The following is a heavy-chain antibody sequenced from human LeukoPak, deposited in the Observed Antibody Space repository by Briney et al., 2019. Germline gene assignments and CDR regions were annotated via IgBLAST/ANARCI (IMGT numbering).Heavy chain of an antibody. CDR3: AKLIAYCGGDCYSERGYFDH. V-gene: IGHV3-53*01. Sequence: GGSLRLSCAASGFTVSSNYMSWVRQAPGKGLEWVSVIYSGGSTYYADSVKGRFTISRDNSKNTLYLQMSSLRADDTAVYYCAKLIAYCGGDCYSERGYFDHWGQGTLVTVSS. D-gene: IGHD2-21*02. CDR1: GFTVSSNY. CDR2: IYSGGST. J-gene: IGHJ4*02.